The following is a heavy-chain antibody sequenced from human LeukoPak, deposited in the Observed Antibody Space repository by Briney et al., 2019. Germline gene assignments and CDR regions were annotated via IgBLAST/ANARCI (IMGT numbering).Heavy chain of an antibody. CDR3: AREKDDYGDYCFDY. CDR1: GVSISSYY. V-gene: IGHV4-4*07. Sequence: PSETLSLTCTVSGVSISSYYWSWIRQPAGKGLEWIGRIYTSGSTNYNPSLKSRVTMSVDTSKNQFSLKLSSVTAADTAVYYCAREKDDYGDYCFDYWGQGTLVTVSS. D-gene: IGHD4-17*01. CDR2: IYTSGST. J-gene: IGHJ4*02.